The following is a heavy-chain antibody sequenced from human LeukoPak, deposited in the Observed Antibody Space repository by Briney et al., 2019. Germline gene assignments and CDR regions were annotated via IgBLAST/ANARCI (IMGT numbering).Heavy chain of an antibody. Sequence: ASVKVSCKASGYTFTSYGISWVRQAPGQGLEWMGWISAYNGNTNYAQKLQGRVTITADESTSTAYMELSSLRSEDTAVYYCAREKMVDTAMVPDYYYGMDVWGQGTTVTVSS. J-gene: IGHJ6*02. CDR3: AREKMVDTAMVPDYYYGMDV. CDR2: ISAYNGNT. CDR1: GYTFTSYG. D-gene: IGHD5-18*01. V-gene: IGHV1-18*01.